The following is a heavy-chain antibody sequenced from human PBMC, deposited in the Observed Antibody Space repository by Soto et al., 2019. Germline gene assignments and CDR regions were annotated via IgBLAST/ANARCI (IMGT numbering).Heavy chain of an antibody. Sequence: ASVKVSCKASGGTFSSYAISWVRQAPGQGLEWMGRIIPILGIANYAQKFQGRVTITADKSTSTAYMELSSLRSEDTAVYYCARGDGGYDYSNYYYYYYGMDVWGQGTTVTVSS. V-gene: IGHV1-69*04. J-gene: IGHJ6*02. CDR2: IIPILGIA. CDR3: ARGDGGYDYSNYYYYYYGMDV. D-gene: IGHD4-4*01. CDR1: GGTFSSYA.